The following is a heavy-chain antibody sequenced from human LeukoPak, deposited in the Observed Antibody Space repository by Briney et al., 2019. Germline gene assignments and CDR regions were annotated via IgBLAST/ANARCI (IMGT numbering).Heavy chain of an antibody. CDR3: AKDVSTGWSFDS. CDR1: GFTFDFYA. CDR2: ISFDGSDK. V-gene: IGHV3-30*02. J-gene: IGHJ4*02. Sequence: GGSLRLSCTTSGFTFDFYAMRWVRQAPGKGLEWVTFISFDGSDKSYADSVKGRFIISRDNSKKALFLQMNSLTADDTAVYYCAKDVSTGWSFDSWGQGTLVTVSS. D-gene: IGHD6-19*01.